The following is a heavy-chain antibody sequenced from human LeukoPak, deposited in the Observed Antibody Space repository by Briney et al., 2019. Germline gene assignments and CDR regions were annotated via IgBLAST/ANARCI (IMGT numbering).Heavy chain of an antibody. CDR3: AKDRHAPGRYCSSTSCSPFDS. CDR2: ISSSSSYI. V-gene: IGHV3-21*04. Sequence: PGGSLRLSCAASGFTFSSYSMNWVRQAPGKGLEWVSSISSSSSYIYYADSVKGRFTISRDNTKNTLYLQMNSLRAEDTAVYYCAKDRHAPGRYCSSTSCSPFDSWGQGTLVTVSS. CDR1: GFTFSSYS. D-gene: IGHD2-2*01. J-gene: IGHJ5*01.